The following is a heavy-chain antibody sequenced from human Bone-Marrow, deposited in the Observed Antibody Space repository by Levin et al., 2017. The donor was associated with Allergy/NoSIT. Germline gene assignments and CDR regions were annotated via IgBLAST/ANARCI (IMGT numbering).Heavy chain of an antibody. D-gene: IGHD6-13*01. CDR3: ARLVATGNDPSEF. V-gene: IGHV1-69*01. CDR2: IISALKTA. Sequence: KISCKASGGSFSTHPISWVRQAPGQGLEWIGGIISALKTATYSHKFRGRVTIRADEGTVTAFMEVSSLKTEETAVYYCARLVATGNDPSEFWGQGTQVTVSS. CDR1: GGSFSTHP. J-gene: IGHJ4*02.